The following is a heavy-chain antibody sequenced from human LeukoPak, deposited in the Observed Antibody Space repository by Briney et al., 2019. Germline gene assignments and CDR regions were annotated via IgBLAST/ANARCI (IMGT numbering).Heavy chain of an antibody. V-gene: IGHV3-74*01. CDR1: GFTFSSYR. CDR2: IISDESST. D-gene: IGHD1-1*01. J-gene: IGHJ5*02. CDR3: ARDPRYANWFDP. Sequence: GGSLRLSCAASGFTFSSYRMHWVRQAPGKGLVWVSRIISDESSTNYADSVKGRFTISRDNAKNSLFLQMNSLRAEDTAVYYCARDPRYANWFDPWGQGTLVIVSS.